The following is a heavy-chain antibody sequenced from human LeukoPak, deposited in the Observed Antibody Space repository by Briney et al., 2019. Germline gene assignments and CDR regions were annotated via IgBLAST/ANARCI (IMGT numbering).Heavy chain of an antibody. CDR1: GFIFSNAW. V-gene: IGHV3-15*01. CDR3: VKFPDYYDGTLQDY. Sequence: GGSLTLSCAASGFIFSNAWMTWVRQAPGKGLEWVGRFKSLTDGGTTNYAEPVKGRFTISRDDSKDTVYLQMSSLQIEDTAVYYCVKFPDYYDGTLQDYWGQGTLVTVSS. D-gene: IGHD3-22*01. CDR2: FKSLTDGGTT. J-gene: IGHJ4*02.